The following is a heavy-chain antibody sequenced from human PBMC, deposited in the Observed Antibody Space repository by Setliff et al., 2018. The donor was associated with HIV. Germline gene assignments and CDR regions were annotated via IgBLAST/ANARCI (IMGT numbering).Heavy chain of an antibody. CDR2: INPHSGNT. CDR1: GYTLTGYY. Sequence: ASVKVSCKASGYTLTGYYMHWVRLAPGLGLEWMGWINPHSGNTDFAQRFQGRITLTTDTSTNTAYMELRTLRSDDTAMYYCARDSEAGVWGQGTLVTVSS. D-gene: IGHD3-10*01. CDR3: ARDSEAGV. J-gene: IGHJ4*02. V-gene: IGHV1-2*02.